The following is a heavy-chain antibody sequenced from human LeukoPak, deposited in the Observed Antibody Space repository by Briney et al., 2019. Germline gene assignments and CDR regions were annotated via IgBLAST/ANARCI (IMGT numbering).Heavy chain of an antibody. V-gene: IGHV3-66*02. Sequence: PGGSLRLSCAASGFTVSSNFMSWVRQATGNGLEWASIIYSGGTTYYADSVKGRFTISRDHSKYALYLQMNNLRTEDTAVYYCARGLSTVTQIMTYWGQGTLVTVSS. CDR2: IYSGGTT. D-gene: IGHD4-17*01. J-gene: IGHJ4*02. CDR3: ARGLSTVTQIMTY. CDR1: GFTVSSNF.